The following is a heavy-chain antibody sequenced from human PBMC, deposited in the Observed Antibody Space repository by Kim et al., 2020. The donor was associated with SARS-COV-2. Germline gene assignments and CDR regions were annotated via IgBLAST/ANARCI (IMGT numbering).Heavy chain of an antibody. CDR3: ARIAAAGPLDY. V-gene: IGHV3-66*01. CDR2: RT. Sequence: RTYYGDSVKGRFNISKEISKNTVYLQMNSLRAEDTAVYYCARIAAAGPLDYWGQGTRVTVSS. J-gene: IGHJ4*02. D-gene: IGHD6-13*01.